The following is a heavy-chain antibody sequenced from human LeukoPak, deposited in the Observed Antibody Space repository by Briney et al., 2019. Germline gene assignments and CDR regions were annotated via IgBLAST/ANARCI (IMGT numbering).Heavy chain of an antibody. J-gene: IGHJ4*02. Sequence: ASVKVSCMASGYSFTSHDINWVRQATGKGLEWLGWMNPNSGNTGNSQKFQGRVTMTRDTSIGTAYMELSSLKFEDTAVYYCVRAVAGASTFHLDSWGQGTLVTVSS. D-gene: IGHD2-2*01. CDR3: VRAVAGASTFHLDS. V-gene: IGHV1-8*01. CDR2: MNPNSGNT. CDR1: GYSFTSHD.